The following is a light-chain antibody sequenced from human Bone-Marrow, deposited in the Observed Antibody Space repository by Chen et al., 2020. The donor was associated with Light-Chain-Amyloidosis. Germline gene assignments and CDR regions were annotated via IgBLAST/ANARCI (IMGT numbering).Light chain of an antibody. Sequence: QSARTQPASVSGSPGQSITISCTGTSSDVGSDNHVSWYQQHPDKAPKLLIYEVTNRPSWVPDLFSGSKSANTASLTISGLQTEDEADYFCSSYTITNTLVFGSGTRVTVL. CDR1: SSDVGSDNH. J-gene: IGLJ1*01. V-gene: IGLV2-14*01. CDR3: SSYTITNTLV. CDR2: EVT.